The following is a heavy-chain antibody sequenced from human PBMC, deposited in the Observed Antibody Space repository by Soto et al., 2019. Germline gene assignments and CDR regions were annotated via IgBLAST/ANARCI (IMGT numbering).Heavy chain of an antibody. CDR1: GYTFTNYG. CDR3: ARGVGSGSYYNQYNWFDP. D-gene: IGHD3-10*01. Sequence: QVQLVQSGAEVKKPGASVEVSCKASGYTFTNYGISWVRQVPGQGLEWMGWISAYNGNTKYAQKLQGRVTMTTDTSTSTAYMELRSLRSDDTAVYYCARGVGSGSYYNQYNWFDPWGQGTLVTVSS. J-gene: IGHJ5*02. CDR2: ISAYNGNT. V-gene: IGHV1-18*01.